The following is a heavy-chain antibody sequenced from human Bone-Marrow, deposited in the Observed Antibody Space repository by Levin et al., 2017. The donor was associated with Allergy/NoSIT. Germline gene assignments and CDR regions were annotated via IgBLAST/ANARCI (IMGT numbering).Heavy chain of an antibody. CDR1: GFSFTDYA. V-gene: IGHV3-30*04. CDR2: ISDDGTNK. Sequence: GGSLRLSCAASGFSFTDYAIHWVRQAPGKGLEWVALISDDGTNKLYADSVKGRFTISRDNSKNTMFLQMNSLRAEDTAVYYCARSSSSWLNDAFDIWGQGTMVTVSS. D-gene: IGHD6-13*01. J-gene: IGHJ3*02. CDR3: ARSSSSWLNDAFDI.